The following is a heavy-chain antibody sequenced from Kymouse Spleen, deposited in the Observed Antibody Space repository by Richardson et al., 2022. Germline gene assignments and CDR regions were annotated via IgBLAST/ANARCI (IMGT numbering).Heavy chain of an antibody. CDR2: IKSKTDGGTT. CDR1: GFTFSNAW. J-gene: IGHJ2*01. CDR3: TTYYGSGSLYWYFDL. V-gene: IGHV3-15*01. Sequence: EVQLVESGGGLVKPGGSLRLSCAASGFTFSNAWMSWVRQAPGKGLEWVGRIKSKTDGGTTDYAAPVKGRFTISRDDSKNTLYLQMNSLKTEDTAVYYCTTYYGSGSLYWYFDLWGRGTLVTVSS. D-gene: IGHD3-10*01.